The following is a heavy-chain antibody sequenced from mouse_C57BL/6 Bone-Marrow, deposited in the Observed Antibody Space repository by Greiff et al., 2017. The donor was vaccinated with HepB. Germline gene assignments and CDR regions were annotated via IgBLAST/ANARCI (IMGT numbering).Heavy chain of an antibody. J-gene: IGHJ2*01. D-gene: IGHD1-1*01. CDR3: ERDATTVVATCFDY. CDR2: ISSGGSYT. Sequence: EVKLLESGGDLVKPGGSLKLSCAASGFTFSSYGMSWVRQTPDKRLEWVATISSGGSYTYYPDSVKGRFTISRDNDKNTLYLPLSSLKSEDTAMYYCERDATTVVATCFDYWGQGTTLTVSA. V-gene: IGHV5-6*01. CDR1: GFTFSSYG.